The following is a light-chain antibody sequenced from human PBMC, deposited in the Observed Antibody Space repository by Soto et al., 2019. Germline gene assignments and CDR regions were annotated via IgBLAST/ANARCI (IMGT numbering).Light chain of an antibody. Sequence: QSVLTQPASVSGSPGQSITISCTGTISDVGGHGYVSWYQQHPGKAPKLMIYEVTDRPSGVSNRFSGSKSGNTASLTISGLQAEDEAEYYCSSYTNINTRACVFGTGTKLTVL. V-gene: IGLV2-14*01. J-gene: IGLJ1*01. CDR2: EVT. CDR3: SSYTNINTRACV. CDR1: ISDVGGHGY.